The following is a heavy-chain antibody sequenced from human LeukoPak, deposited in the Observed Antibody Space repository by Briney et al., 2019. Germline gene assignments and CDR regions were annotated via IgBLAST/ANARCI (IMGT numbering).Heavy chain of an antibody. CDR3: ARGGIGVLRFLEWLPPLYNWFDP. Sequence: PSETLSLTCSVSGYSFSSAYYWGWIRQPPGKGLEWIGSIYYSGSTYYNPSLKSRVTISVDTSKNQFSLKLSSVTAADTAVYYCARGGIGVLRFLEWLPPLYNWFDPWGQGTLVTVSS. D-gene: IGHD3-3*01. J-gene: IGHJ5*02. CDR1: GYSFSSAYY. V-gene: IGHV4-38-2*02. CDR2: IYYSGST.